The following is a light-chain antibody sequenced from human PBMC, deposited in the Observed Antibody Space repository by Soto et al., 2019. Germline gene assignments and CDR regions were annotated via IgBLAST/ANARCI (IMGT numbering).Light chain of an antibody. CDR3: CSYAGWSTWI. CDR2: EVN. J-gene: IGLJ2*01. Sequence: QSVLTQPASVSGSPGQSITISCTGTSSDVGNYNFVSWYQHHPGKAPKPLIYEVNKRPSGVSTRFSASKSGNTASLTIFGLQADDEADYYCCSYAGWSTWIFGGGTKVTVL. CDR1: SSDVGNYNF. V-gene: IGLV2-23*02.